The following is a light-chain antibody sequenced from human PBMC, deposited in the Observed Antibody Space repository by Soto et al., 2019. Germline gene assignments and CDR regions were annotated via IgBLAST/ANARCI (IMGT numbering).Light chain of an antibody. CDR3: QQYGSSLT. Sequence: LSPSPRTLPFSPGERATLSCRARKSVSSYLAWYQQKSGQAPRLLIYGASSRASGIPDRFSGSGSGTDFTLTISRVEPEDFAVYYCQQYGSSLTFGQGTKVDIK. CDR1: KSVSSY. CDR2: GAS. J-gene: IGKJ1*01. V-gene: IGKV3-20*01.